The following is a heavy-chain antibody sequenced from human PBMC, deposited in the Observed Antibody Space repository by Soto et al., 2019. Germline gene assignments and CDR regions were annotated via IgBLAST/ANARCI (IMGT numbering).Heavy chain of an antibody. CDR3: ARDQPGYSYGYGLGY. V-gene: IGHV3-21*01. D-gene: IGHD5-18*01. CDR1: GFTFSSYA. J-gene: IGHJ4*02. CDR2: ISSSSSYI. Sequence: GGSLRLSCAASGFTFSSYAMSWVRQAPGKGLEWVSAISSSSSYIYYADSVKGRFTISRDNAKSSLYLQMNSLRAEDTAVYYCARDQPGYSYGYGLGYWGQGTLVTVSS.